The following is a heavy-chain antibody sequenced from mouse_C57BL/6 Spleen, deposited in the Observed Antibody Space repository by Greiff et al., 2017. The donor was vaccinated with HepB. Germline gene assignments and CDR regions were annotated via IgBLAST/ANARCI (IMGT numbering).Heavy chain of an antibody. CDR2: IDPEDGDT. CDR1: GFNIKDYY. Sequence: EVQLQQSGAELVRPGASVKLSCTASGFNIKDYYMHWVKQRPEQGLEWIGRIDPEDGDTEYAPKFQGKATMTADTSSNTAYLQLSSLTSEDTAVYYCTTHYYGSSRFAYWGQGTLVTVSA. J-gene: IGHJ3*01. D-gene: IGHD1-1*01. CDR3: TTHYYGSSRFAY. V-gene: IGHV14-1*01.